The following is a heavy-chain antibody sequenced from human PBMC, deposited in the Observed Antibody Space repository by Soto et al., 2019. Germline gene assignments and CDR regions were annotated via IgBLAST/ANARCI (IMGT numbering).Heavy chain of an antibody. D-gene: IGHD3-9*01. J-gene: IGHJ4*02. CDR3: ARLYDILTGTFDY. CDR2: TYHSGST. CDR1: CGSISSSNW. V-gene: IGHV4-4*02. Sequence: SETLSLTCAVSCGSISSSNWWSWVRQPPGKGLEWIGETYHSGSTNYNPSLKSRVTISVDKSKNQFSLKLSSVTAADTAVYYCARLYDILTGTFDYWGQGTLVTVSS.